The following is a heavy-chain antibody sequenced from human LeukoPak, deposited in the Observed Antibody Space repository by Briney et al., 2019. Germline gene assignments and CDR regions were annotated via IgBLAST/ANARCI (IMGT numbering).Heavy chain of an antibody. Sequence: SETLSLTCTVSVGSISRYSSSCIPEPPGKGREWIGYIYYSGSTNYNPSLKSRVTISVDTSKKQFSLKLSSVTAADTAVYYCAAQGRYSSGWRADYWGQGTLVTVSS. CDR3: AAQGRYSSGWRADY. V-gene: IGHV4-59*01. CDR1: VGSISRYS. D-gene: IGHD6-19*01. CDR2: IYYSGST. J-gene: IGHJ4*02.